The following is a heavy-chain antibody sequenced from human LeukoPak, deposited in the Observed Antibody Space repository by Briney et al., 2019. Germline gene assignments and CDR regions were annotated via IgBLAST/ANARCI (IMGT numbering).Heavy chain of an antibody. J-gene: IGHJ6*03. CDR1: SHSIRSYF. Sequence: SETLSLTCTVSSHSIRSYFWSWIRQPPGKGLEWIGSIYFSGSTYYNPSLKSRVTISIDTSKNQFSLNLNSVTAADAAVYYCARQDYYYYIDVWGKGTTVTVSS. CDR2: IYFSGST. V-gene: IGHV4-39*01. CDR3: ARQDYYYYIDV.